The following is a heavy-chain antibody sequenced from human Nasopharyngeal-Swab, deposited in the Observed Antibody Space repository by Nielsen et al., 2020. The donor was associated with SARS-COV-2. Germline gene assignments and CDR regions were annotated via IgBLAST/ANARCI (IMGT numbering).Heavy chain of an antibody. CDR1: GFTFSSYA. CDR2: ISYDGSNK. CDR3: ARSLGGSYYSGLDY. Sequence: SLKISCAASGFTFSSYAMHWVRQSPGKGLEWVAVISYDGSNKYYADSVKGRFTISRDNSKNTLYLQMNSLRAEDTAVYYCARSLGGSYYSGLDYWGQGTLVTVSS. J-gene: IGHJ4*02. D-gene: IGHD1-26*01. V-gene: IGHV3-30-3*01.